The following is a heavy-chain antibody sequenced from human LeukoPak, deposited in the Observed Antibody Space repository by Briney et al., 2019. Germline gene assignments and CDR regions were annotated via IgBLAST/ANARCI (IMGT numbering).Heavy chain of an antibody. CDR2: ISAYNGNT. V-gene: IGHV1-18*01. J-gene: IGHJ4*02. CDR3: ARVHYYDSSGYFAGFDY. D-gene: IGHD3-22*01. CDR1: GYTFTTYG. Sequence: ASVKVSCKASGYTFTTYGISWVRQAPGQGLEWMAWISAYNGNTNYAQKLQGRVTMTTDTSTSTAYMELRSLRSDDTAVYYCARVHYYDSSGYFAGFDYWGQGTLVTVSS.